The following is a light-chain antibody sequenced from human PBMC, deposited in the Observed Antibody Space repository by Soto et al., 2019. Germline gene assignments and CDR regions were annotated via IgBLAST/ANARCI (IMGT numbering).Light chain of an antibody. CDR1: QSVGSS. J-gene: IGKJ1*01. Sequence: EIVLTQSPGTLSLSPGERATLSCRASQSVGSSLSWYQQKPGKAPRLLFYGASNSATAIPDRFSGSGFGTDFTLTITRLEPDDFAVYYCQQYCDSPQTFGPGTKVEI. CDR3: QQYCDSPQT. V-gene: IGKV3-20*01. CDR2: GAS.